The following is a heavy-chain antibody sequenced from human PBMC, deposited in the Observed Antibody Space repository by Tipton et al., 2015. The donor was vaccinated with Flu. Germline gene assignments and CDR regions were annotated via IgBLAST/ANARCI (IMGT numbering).Heavy chain of an antibody. D-gene: IGHD6-6*01. CDR3: ARAVGSSSSF. CDR2: IKQDGNEK. CDR1: GFTFSTSW. J-gene: IGHJ4*02. V-gene: IGHV3-7*01. Sequence: SLRLSCAASGFTFSTSWMHWVRQAPGKGLEWVANIKQDGNEKYYVDSVKGRFTISRDNAKNTLYLQMNSLRVEDTAVYYCARAVGSSSSFWGQGTLVTVSS.